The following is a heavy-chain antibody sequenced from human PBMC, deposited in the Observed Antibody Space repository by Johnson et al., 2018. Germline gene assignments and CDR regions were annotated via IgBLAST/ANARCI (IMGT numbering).Heavy chain of an antibody. Sequence: VQLVQSGGGLVQPGDSLRVSCAASGFTFSSYWMSWVRQAPGKGLEWVANIKQDGSEKYYVDSVKGRFTISRDNAKNSLYLQMNSLRAEDTAVYYCAGSAYCSNGVCYKGRYYGMDVWGQGTTVTVSS. CDR1: GFTFSSYW. CDR3: AGSAYCSNGVCYKGRYYGMDV. CDR2: IKQDGSEK. D-gene: IGHD2-8*01. V-gene: IGHV3-7*01. J-gene: IGHJ6*02.